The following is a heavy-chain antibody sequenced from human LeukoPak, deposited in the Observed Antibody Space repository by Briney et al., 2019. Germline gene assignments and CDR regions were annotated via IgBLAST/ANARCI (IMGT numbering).Heavy chain of an antibody. CDR1: GGSISSGGYS. J-gene: IGHJ4*02. D-gene: IGHD4-17*01. CDR2: IYHSGST. Sequence: SSQTLSLTCTVSGGSISSGGYSWSWIRQPPGKGLEWIGYIYHSGSTYYNPSLKSRVTVSVDTSKNQFSLKLNSVTAADTAVYYCARGGDYGDLRYFDYWGQGTLVTVSS. CDR3: ARGGDYGDLRYFDY. V-gene: IGHV4-30-2*01.